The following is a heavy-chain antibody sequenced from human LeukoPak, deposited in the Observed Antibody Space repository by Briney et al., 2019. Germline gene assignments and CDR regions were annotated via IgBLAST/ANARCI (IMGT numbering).Heavy chain of an antibody. V-gene: IGHV1-2*02. J-gene: IGHJ4*02. CDR2: INPNCGGT. CDR3: ARERALGYCTNGVCPYFDY. CDR1: GYTFTGYY. Sequence: ASVKVSCKASGYTFTGYYMHWVRQAPGQGLEWMGWINPNCGGTNYAQKCQGRVTMTRHTSISTAYMVLSRLRSHDTAVYYCARERALGYCTNGVCPYFDYWGQGTLVTVSS. D-gene: IGHD2-8*01.